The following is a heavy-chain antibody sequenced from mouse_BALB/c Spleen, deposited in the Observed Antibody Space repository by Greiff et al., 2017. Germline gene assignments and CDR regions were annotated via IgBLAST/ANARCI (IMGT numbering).Heavy chain of an antibody. V-gene: IGHV5-9-4*01. D-gene: IGHD2-4*01. CDR3: ARRDYYDPWFAY. CDR1: GFTFSSYA. J-gene: IGHJ3*01. CDR2: ISSGGSYT. Sequence: EVQGVESGGGLVKPGGSLKLSCAASGFTFSSYAMSWVRQSPEKRLEWVAEISSGGSYTYYPDTVTGRFTISRDNAKNTLYLEMSSLRSEDTAMYCCARRDYYDPWFAYWGQGTLVTVSA.